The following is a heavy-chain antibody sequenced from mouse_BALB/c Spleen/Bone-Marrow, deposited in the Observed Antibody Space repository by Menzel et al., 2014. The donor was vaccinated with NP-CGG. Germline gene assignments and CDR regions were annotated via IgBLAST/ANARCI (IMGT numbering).Heavy chain of an antibody. D-gene: IGHD2-1*01. Sequence: EVKLVESGGGLVQPGGSLKLSCAASGFDFSRYWMSWVRQAPGKGLEWIGEINPDSSTINYTPYLKDNFIISRDNAKNTLYLQMSKVRSEDTALYYWASRYYGNYYYAMDYWGQGTSVTVSS. CDR3: ASRYYGNYYYAMDY. CDR1: GFDFSRYW. V-gene: IGHV4-1*02. J-gene: IGHJ4*01. CDR2: INPDSSTI.